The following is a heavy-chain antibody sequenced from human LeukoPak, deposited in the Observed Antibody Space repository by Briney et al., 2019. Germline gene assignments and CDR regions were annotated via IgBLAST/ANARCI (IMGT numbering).Heavy chain of an antibody. V-gene: IGHV3-23*01. D-gene: IGHD2-15*01. CDR2: ISGSGGST. CDR1: GFTFSSYA. J-gene: IGHJ3*02. CDR3: AGRRVAAPWDDAFDI. Sequence: GGSLRLSCAASGFTFSSYAMSWVRQAPGKGLEWVSAISGSGGSTYYADSVKGRFTISRAKSKTTLYLQMNRLRAEDTAVYYCAGRRVAAPWDDAFDIWGQGTMVTVSS.